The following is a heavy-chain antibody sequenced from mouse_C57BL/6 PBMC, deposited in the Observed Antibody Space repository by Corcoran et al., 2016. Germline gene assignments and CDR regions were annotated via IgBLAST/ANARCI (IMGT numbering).Heavy chain of an antibody. D-gene: IGHD4-1*01. J-gene: IGHJ1*03. CDR2: INPYSGVP. CDR3: ARRELGGVYWYFYV. V-gene: IGHV9-3*01. CDR1: GYTFTTYG. Sequence: QIQLVQSGPELKKPGETVKISCKASGYTFTTYGMSWVKQAPGKGLKWMGWINPYSGVPTYADDFKGRFAFSLETSASTAYLQINNLKNEDTATYFCARRELGGVYWYFYVLGTGTTVTVSS.